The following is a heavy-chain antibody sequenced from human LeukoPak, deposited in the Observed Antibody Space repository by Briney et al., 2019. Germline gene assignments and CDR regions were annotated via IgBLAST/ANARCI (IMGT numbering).Heavy chain of an antibody. CDR1: GFTFSSYW. Sequence: GRSLRLSCAASGFTFSSYWMSWVRQAPGKGLEWVANIKEDGSEKYYVDSVKGRFTLSRDNAKNSVYLQMNSLRAEDTAVYYCARALGRIDSYWGQGTLVTVSS. D-gene: IGHD3-16*02. V-gene: IGHV3-7*03. CDR3: ARALGRIDSY. CDR2: IKEDGSEK. J-gene: IGHJ4*02.